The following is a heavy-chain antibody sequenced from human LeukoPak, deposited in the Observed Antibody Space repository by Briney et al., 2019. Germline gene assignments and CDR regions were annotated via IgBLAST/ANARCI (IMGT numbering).Heavy chain of an antibody. J-gene: IGHJ4*02. V-gene: IGHV3-9*01. CDR3: VRAGIAVFGVVPGAQGDY. CDR1: GFSFSYSA. Sequence: PGGSLRLSCAASGFSFSYSALHWVRRAPGKGLEWVSGISWKSGSIGYADSVKGRFTISRDNAKNSLYLQMNSLRAEDTAVYYCVRAGIAVFGVVPGAQGDYWGQGTLVTVSS. D-gene: IGHD3-3*01. CDR2: ISWKSGSI.